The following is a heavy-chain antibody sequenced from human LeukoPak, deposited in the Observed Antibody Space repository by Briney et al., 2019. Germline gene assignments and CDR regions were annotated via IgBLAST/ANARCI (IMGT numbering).Heavy chain of an antibody. CDR1: GFTFTTYA. V-gene: IGHV3-30*01. Sequence: GGSLSLFCAASGFTFTTYAIHWARQAPGKGLEWGAVISYDGSNKYYADSVKGRFTTSRDNSKNTLYLQMNSLRAEDTAVYYCATNNSSSSVEDPFDYWGQGTLVTVSS. J-gene: IGHJ4*02. CDR2: ISYDGSNK. D-gene: IGHD6-6*01. CDR3: ATNNSSSSVEDPFDY.